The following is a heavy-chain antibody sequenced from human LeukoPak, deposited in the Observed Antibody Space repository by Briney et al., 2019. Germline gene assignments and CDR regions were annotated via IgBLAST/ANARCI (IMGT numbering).Heavy chain of an antibody. Sequence: APVKVSGTPSGVTFTDEYIHWXRHTPGQGHECMGWINHYSGDINYVQKFQGRVTLTRDTSISTAYMELSRLTSGDTAVYYCARDPKSQLLLDYWGQGTLVSVSS. D-gene: IGHD2-2*01. J-gene: IGHJ4*02. V-gene: IGHV1-2*02. CDR1: GVTFTDEY. CDR2: INHYSGDI. CDR3: ARDPKSQLLLDY.